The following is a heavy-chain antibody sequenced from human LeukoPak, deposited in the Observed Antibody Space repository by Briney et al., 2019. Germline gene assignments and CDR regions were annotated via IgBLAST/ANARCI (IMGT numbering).Heavy chain of an antibody. CDR2: IIPILGIA. J-gene: IGHJ6*03. V-gene: IGHV1-69*04. Sequence: ASVKVSCKASGGTFSSYAISWVRQAPGQGLEWMGRIIPILGIANYAQKFQGRVTITADKSTSTAYMEQSSLRSEDTAVYYCARRQSAEGLNPNWYYDFWSGYPYYYMDVWGKGTTVTVSS. CDR1: GGTFSSYA. D-gene: IGHD3-3*01. CDR3: ARRQSAEGLNPNWYYDFWSGYPYYYMDV.